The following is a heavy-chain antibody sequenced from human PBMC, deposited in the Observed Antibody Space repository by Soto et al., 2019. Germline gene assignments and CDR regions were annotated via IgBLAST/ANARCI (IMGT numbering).Heavy chain of an antibody. CDR1: GFTFNKYA. D-gene: IGHD3-3*01. Sequence: PGGSLRLSCAASGFTFNKYAMSWVRQAPGKGLKWVSTIRGSGGSTYYAGSVKGRFTVSRDNSQNTLFLQMNSLRVEDTAVYYCAKAPTDFWSGYYFWFDPWGQGTLVTVSS. V-gene: IGHV3-23*01. CDR3: AKAPTDFWSGYYFWFDP. J-gene: IGHJ5*02. CDR2: IRGSGGST.